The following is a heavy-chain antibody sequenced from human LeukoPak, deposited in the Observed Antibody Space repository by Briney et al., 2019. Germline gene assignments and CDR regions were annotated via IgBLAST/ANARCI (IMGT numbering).Heavy chain of an antibody. D-gene: IGHD4-23*01. CDR3: ARDLDGGNSLDY. CDR1: GFTVSNNY. CDR2: IYSGGST. V-gene: IGHV3-66*01. J-gene: IGHJ4*02. Sequence: GGSLRLSCAASGFTVSNNYMTWVRQAPGKGLEWVSLIYSGGSTYYADSVKGRFTISRDNSENTLYLQMNSLRAEDTALYYCARDLDGGNSLDYWGQGTLVAVSS.